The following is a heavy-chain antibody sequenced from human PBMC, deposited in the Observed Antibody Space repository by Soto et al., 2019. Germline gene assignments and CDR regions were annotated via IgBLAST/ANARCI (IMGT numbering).Heavy chain of an antibody. D-gene: IGHD3-10*01. V-gene: IGHV3-23*01. J-gene: IGHJ4*02. CDR1: GFTFNSYA. CDR3: ANRQLWFGELFDY. CDR2: ISGSGGST. Sequence: GGSLRLSCAASGFTFNSYAMSWVRQAPGKGLEWVSTISGSGGSTYYADSVKGRFTISRDNSKNTLYLQMNSLRAEDTAVYYCANRQLWFGELFDYWGQGTLVTVSS.